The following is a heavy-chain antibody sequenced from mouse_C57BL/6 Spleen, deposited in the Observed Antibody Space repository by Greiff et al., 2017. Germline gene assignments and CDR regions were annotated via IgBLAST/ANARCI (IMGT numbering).Heavy chain of an antibody. Sequence: QVQLQQSGAELMKPGASVKLSCKATGYTFPGYWIEWVKQRPGHGLEWIGEILPGSGSTNYNEKFKGKATFTAYTSSNTAYMQLSSLTTEDSAIYYCARENYGYDNGYWGQGTTLTVSS. CDR3: ARENYGYDNGY. J-gene: IGHJ2*01. CDR2: ILPGSGST. V-gene: IGHV1-9*01. D-gene: IGHD2-2*01. CDR1: GYTFPGYW.